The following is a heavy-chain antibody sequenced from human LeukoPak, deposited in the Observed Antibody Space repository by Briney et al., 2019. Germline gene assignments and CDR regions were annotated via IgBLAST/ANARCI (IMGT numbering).Heavy chain of an antibody. CDR1: GFTFSSYG. V-gene: IGHV3-33*01. D-gene: IGHD5-24*01. CDR2: IWYDGSNK. Sequence: GGSLRLSCAASGFTFSSYGMHWVRQAPGKGLEWVAVIWYDGSNKYYADSVKGRFTISRDNSKNTLYLQMNSLRAEDTAVYYCARFLQDGYNCFDIWGQGTMVTVSS. J-gene: IGHJ3*02. CDR3: ARFLQDGYNCFDI.